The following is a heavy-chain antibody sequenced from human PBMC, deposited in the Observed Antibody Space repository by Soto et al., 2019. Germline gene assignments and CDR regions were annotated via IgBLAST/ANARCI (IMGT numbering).Heavy chain of an antibody. V-gene: IGHV3-73*01. Sequence: GGSLRLSCAASGFTFNIAAIHWVRQASGKGLEWVGLIRNKAYGYATAYAPSVKGRITVSRDDSKNMAFLEMNSLKTDDTAVYYCTTYYYDSGDYYPHQNIDAFDVWGQGTMVTVSS. D-gene: IGHD3-22*01. CDR1: GFTFNIAA. CDR2: IRNKAYGYAT. CDR3: TTYYYDSGDYYPHQNIDAFDV. J-gene: IGHJ3*01.